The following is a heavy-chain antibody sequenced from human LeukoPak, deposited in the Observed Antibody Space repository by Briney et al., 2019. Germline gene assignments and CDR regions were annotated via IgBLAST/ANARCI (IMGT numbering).Heavy chain of an antibody. J-gene: IGHJ6*03. CDR3: ARAGFTDTAMVTKYYYYYYMDV. V-gene: IGHV1-24*01. CDR1: GYTLTELS. D-gene: IGHD5-18*01. Sequence: GASVKVSCKVSGYTLTELSMHWVRQAPGKGLEWMGGFDPEDGETIYAQKFQGRVTMTEDTSTDTAYMELSSLRSEDTAVYYCARAGFTDTAMVTKYYYYYYMDVWGKGTTVTVSS. CDR2: FDPEDGET.